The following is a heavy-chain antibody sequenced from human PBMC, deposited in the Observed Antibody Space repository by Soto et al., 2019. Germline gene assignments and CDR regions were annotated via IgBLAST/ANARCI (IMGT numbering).Heavy chain of an antibody. J-gene: IGHJ4*02. Sequence: QVQLVESGGGVVQPGGSLRLSCAASGFTFSYYGFHWVRQAPGKGLEWVAVMHTGGNEKYYVDSVKGRFTVSRDDSRNMVYLEMHGLRAEDTAEYFCARDADTTSHYGHFALWGRGARVAVS. CDR3: ARDADTTSHYGHFAL. CDR2: MHTGGNEK. D-gene: IGHD3-16*01. CDR1: GFTFSYYG. V-gene: IGHV3-33*08.